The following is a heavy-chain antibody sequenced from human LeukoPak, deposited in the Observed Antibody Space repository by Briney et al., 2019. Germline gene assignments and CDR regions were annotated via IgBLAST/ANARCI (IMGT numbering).Heavy chain of an antibody. CDR2: IYPGDSHT. Sequence: GESLKISCKGSGYSFTSYWIGWVRQMPVKGLELMGIIYPGDSHTRYRPSFQGQVTISVDRSISTAYLQWSSLKASDTAMYYCARYAGDNSNAEDCWGQGTLVTVSS. CDR1: GYSFTSYW. V-gene: IGHV5-51*01. D-gene: IGHD4-11*01. CDR3: ARYAGDNSNAEDC. J-gene: IGHJ4*02.